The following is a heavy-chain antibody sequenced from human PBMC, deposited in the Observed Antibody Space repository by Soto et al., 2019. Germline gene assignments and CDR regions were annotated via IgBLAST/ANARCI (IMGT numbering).Heavy chain of an antibody. CDR1: GGSISSGEYY. Sequence: SETLSLTCNVSGGSISSGEYYWSWIRQPPGKGLECSGYIYDRGRTYYTPSHNNPVTISVDPSKNHFSLKMSSVTAADTAVYYCARVYSYGSDYLGEGTPVPVSP. CDR2: IYDRGRT. D-gene: IGHD5-18*01. J-gene: IGHJ4*02. CDR3: ARVYSYGSDY. V-gene: IGHV4-30-4*01.